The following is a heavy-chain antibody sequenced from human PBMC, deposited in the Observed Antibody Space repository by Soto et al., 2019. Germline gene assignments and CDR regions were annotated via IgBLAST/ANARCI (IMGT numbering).Heavy chain of an antibody. V-gene: IGHV3-33*01. J-gene: IGHJ4*02. Sequence: ESGGGVVQPGRSLRLSCAASGFTFSSYGMHWVRQAPGKGLEWVAVIWYDGSNKYYADSVKGRFTISRDNSKNTLYLQMNSLRAEDTAVYYCARDNSKIYDSSGYYYVYWGQGTLVTVSS. CDR1: GFTFSSYG. CDR3: ARDNSKIYDSSGYYYVY. D-gene: IGHD3-22*01. CDR2: IWYDGSNK.